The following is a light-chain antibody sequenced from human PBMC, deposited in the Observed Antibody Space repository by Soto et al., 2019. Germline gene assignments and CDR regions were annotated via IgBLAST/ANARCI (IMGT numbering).Light chain of an antibody. CDR1: QSVSSSY. CDR2: GAS. CDR3: QHYNNWPPWT. V-gene: IGKV3-15*01. Sequence: EIVLTQSPGTLSLSPGERATLSCRASQSVSSSYLAWYQQKPGQAPRLVIYGASSRATGIPARFSGSGSGTEFTLTISSLQSEDFAVYYCQHYNNWPPWTFGQGTKVEIK. J-gene: IGKJ1*01.